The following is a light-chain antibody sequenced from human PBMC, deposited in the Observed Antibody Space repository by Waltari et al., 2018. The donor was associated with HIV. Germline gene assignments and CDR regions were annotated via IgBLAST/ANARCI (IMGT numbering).Light chain of an antibody. V-gene: IGLV2-14*01. CDR3: SSYTTSSVV. J-gene: IGLJ2*01. CDR2: EVS. CDR1: SSDVGAYNY. Sequence: QSALTQPASVSGSPGQSITISCTGTSSDVGAYNYASWYQQRPGKAPKLMIYEVSNRPSGVSNRFSGSKSGNTASLTISGLQAEDEADYYCSSYTTSSVVFGGGTKLTVL.